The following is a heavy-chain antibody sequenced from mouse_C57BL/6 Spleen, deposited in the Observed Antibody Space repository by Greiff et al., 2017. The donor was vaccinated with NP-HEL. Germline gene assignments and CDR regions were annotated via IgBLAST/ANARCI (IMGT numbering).Heavy chain of an antibody. Sequence: QVQLQQSGAELARPGASVKMSCKASGYTFTSYTMHWVKQRPGQGLEWIGYINPSSGYTKYNQKFKDKATLTADKSSSTAYMQLSSLTSEDSAVYYCARGDGTAQATSDYWGQGTTLTVSS. V-gene: IGHV1-4*01. CDR2: INPSSGYT. J-gene: IGHJ2*01. D-gene: IGHD3-2*02. CDR1: GYTFTSYT. CDR3: ARGDGTAQATSDY.